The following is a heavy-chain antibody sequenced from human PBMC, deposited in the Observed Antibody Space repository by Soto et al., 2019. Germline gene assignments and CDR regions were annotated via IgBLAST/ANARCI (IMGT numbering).Heavy chain of an antibody. J-gene: IGHJ3*02. V-gene: IGHV3-33*01. D-gene: IGHD1-26*01. CDR1: GFTFSSYG. CDR2: IWYDGSNK. CDR3: ARAGSYFSVGAFDI. Sequence: PVGSLRLSCAASGFTFSSYGMHWVRQARGKGLEWVAVIWYDGSNKYYADSVKGRFTISRDNSKNTLYLQMNSLRAEDTAVYYCARAGSYFSVGAFDIWGQGTMVTVSS.